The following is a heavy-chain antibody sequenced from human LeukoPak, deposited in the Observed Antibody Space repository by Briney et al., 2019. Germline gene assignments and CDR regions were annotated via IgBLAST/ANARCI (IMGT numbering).Heavy chain of an antibody. CDR2: IYYSGNT. Sequence: SETLSLTCTVSGGSISSSSYYWGWIRRPPGNGLEWIGSIYYSGNTYYNPSLKSRVTISVETSKNQFSLKLSSVTAADTAVYYCASRLRYSNGWSYFDYWGQGTLVTVSS. J-gene: IGHJ4*02. CDR1: GGSISSSSYY. V-gene: IGHV4-39*01. CDR3: ASRLRYSNGWSYFDY. D-gene: IGHD6-19*01.